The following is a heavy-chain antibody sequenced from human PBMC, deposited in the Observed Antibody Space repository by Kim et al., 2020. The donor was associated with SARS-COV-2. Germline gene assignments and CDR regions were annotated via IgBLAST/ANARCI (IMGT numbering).Heavy chain of an antibody. V-gene: IGHV4-4*02. J-gene: IGHJ5*02. CDR3: CRRYCSITSCPNWFDP. CDR1: GGSISSSNW. Sequence: SETLSLTCAVSGGSISSSNWWSRVRQPPGKGLEWIGEIYHSGSTNYNPSLKSRVTISVDKSKNQFSLKLSSVTAADTAVYYCCRRYCSITSCPNWFDPWGQGTLVTVSS. CDR2: IYHSGST. D-gene: IGHD2-2*01.